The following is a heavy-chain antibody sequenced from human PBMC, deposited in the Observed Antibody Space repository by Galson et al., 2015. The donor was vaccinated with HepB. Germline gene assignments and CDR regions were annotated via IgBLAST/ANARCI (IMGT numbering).Heavy chain of an antibody. D-gene: IGHD2-8*01. CDR3: AKDPRTNCRACYFDY. V-gene: IGHV3-23*01. CDR1: GLTFSSYS. Sequence: SLRLSCADSGLTFSSYSMTWVRQAPGKGLEWVSSISGGGISTYYADSVRGRFTISRDNSKNTLSLQMNSLSAEDTAVYYCAKDPRTNCRACYFDYWGQGTLVTVSS. J-gene: IGHJ4*02. CDR2: ISGGGIST.